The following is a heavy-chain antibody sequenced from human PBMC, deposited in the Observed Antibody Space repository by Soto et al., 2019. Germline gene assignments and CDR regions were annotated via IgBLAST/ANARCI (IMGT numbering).Heavy chain of an antibody. V-gene: IGHV3-21*01. CDR2: ISSSSSYI. D-gene: IGHD6-6*01. CDR3: ARDREYSSSSRDYYYYGMDV. CDR1: GFTFSSYS. Sequence: ALRLSCAASGFTFSSYSMNWVRQAPGKGLEWVSSISSSSSYIYYADSVKGRFTISRDNAKNSLYLQMNSLRAEDTAVYYCARDREYSSSSRDYYYYGMDVWGQGTTVTVSS. J-gene: IGHJ6*02.